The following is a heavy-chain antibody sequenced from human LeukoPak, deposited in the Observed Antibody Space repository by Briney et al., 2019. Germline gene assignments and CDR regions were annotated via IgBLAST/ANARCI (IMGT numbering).Heavy chain of an antibody. CDR3: ARNGRDWFDP. J-gene: IGHJ5*02. V-gene: IGHV4-59*08. CDR1: GGSISSHY. CDR2: IYYSGST. Sequence: SETLSLTCTVSGGSISSHYWSWIRQPPGKGLEWIGYIYYSGSTNYNPSLKSRVTISVDTSKNQFSLKLSSVTAADTAVYYCARNGRDWFDPWGQGTLVTVSS. D-gene: IGHD1-1*01.